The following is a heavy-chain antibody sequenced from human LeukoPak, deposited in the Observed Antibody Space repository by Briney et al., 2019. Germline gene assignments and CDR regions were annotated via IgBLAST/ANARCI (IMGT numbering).Heavy chain of an antibody. CDR3: AAAVYCSGGSCYDFDY. CDR1: GFTFTSSA. J-gene: IGHJ4*02. Sequence: APVKVSCKASGFTFTSSAMQWVRQARGQRLEWIGWIVVGSGNTNYAQKFQERVTITRDMSTSTAYMELSSLRSEDTAVYYCAAAVYCSGGSCYDFDYWGQGTLVTVSS. V-gene: IGHV1-58*02. CDR2: IVVGSGNT. D-gene: IGHD2-15*01.